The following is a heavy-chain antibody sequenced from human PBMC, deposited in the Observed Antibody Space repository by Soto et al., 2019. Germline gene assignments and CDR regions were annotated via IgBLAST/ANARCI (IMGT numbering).Heavy chain of an antibody. D-gene: IGHD3-16*01. CDR1: GYTFTSYG. J-gene: IGHJ6*02. V-gene: IGHV1-18*01. CDR2: INTYNGNT. Sequence: ASVKVSCKTSGYTFTSYGIGWARQAPGQGLEWMGWINTYNGNTNYAQKLQGRVTLTTDTSTSTAYMELRSLRSNDTAIYYCAMVDVYVTPSPQDVWGQGTTVTVSS. CDR3: AMVDVYVTPSPQDV.